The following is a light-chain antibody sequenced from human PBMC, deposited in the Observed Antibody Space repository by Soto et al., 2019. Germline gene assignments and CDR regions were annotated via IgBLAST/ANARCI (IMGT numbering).Light chain of an antibody. CDR1: SGHSNYA. Sequence: QAVVTQSPSASASLGASVKLTCTLSSGHSNYAIAWHQQQSEKGPRYLMKLNSDGSHSKGDGIPDRFSGSSSGAERYLTISSLQSEDEADYYCQTWGSDIVVFGGGTKLTVL. CDR3: QTWGSDIVV. J-gene: IGLJ2*01. V-gene: IGLV4-69*01. CDR2: LNSDGSH.